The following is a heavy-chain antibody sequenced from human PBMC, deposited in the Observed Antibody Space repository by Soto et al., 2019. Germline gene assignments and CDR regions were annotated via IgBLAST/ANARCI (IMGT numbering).Heavy chain of an antibody. CDR1: GGSISSYY. V-gene: IGHV4-59*08. J-gene: IGHJ4*02. CDR3: ARHPPIAVAAIDY. CDR2: IYYSGIT. Sequence: SETLSLTCTVSGGSISSYYWSWIRQPPGKGLEWIGYIYYSGITDYNPSLKSRVTISVDTSKSQFSLKLSSVTAADTAVYYCARHPPIAVAAIDYWGQGTLVTVSS. D-gene: IGHD6-19*01.